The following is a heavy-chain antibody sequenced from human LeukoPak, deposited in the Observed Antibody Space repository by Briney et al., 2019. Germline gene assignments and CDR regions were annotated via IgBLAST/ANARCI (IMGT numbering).Heavy chain of an antibody. D-gene: IGHD6-19*01. Sequence: GGSLRLSCAASGLTPSSCGMSWVRQAPGKGLEWVSAISGSGDGTYYADSVKGRFTISRDNSKSMLYLEMNSLRAEDTATYYCAARPKSAAVAPSEFWGQGTLVTVSS. CDR1: GLTPSSCG. V-gene: IGHV3-23*01. CDR3: AARPKSAAVAPSEF. J-gene: IGHJ1*01. CDR2: ISGSGDGT.